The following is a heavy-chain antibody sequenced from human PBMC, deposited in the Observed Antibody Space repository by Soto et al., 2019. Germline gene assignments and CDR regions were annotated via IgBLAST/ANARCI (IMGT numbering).Heavy chain of an antibody. CDR2: IIPIFGTA. V-gene: IGHV1-69*06. CDR1: GGTFSSYA. Sequence: SVKVSCKASGGTFSSYAISWVRQAPGQGLEWMGGIIPIFGTANYAQKFQGRVTITADKSTSTAYMELSSLRSEDTAVYYCARDHYDFWSGYQGGHNWFDPWGRGTLVTVSS. J-gene: IGHJ5*02. CDR3: ARDHYDFWSGYQGGHNWFDP. D-gene: IGHD3-3*01.